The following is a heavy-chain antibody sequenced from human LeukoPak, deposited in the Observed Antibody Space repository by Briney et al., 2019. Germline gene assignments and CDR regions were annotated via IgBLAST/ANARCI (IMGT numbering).Heavy chain of an antibody. Sequence: PGGSLRLSCAASGFTFNNYGMNWVRQAPGKGLEWVSVISASGDATFYADSVKGRFTTSRDNSKNTLYLQMNSLRAEDTAVYYCARDRIYSSSWPIKYYYYMDVWGKGTTVTVSS. CDR1: GFTFNNYG. CDR2: ISASGDAT. J-gene: IGHJ6*03. V-gene: IGHV3-23*01. CDR3: ARDRIYSSSWPIKYYYYMDV. D-gene: IGHD6-13*01.